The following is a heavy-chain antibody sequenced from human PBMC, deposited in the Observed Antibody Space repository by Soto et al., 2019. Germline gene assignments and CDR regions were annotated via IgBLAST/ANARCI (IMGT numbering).Heavy chain of an antibody. V-gene: IGHV4-34*01. J-gene: IGHJ4*02. CDR3: ARSRRRYCTNGVCYGGFDY. CDR1: GGSFSGYY. Sequence: SETLSLTCAVYGGSFSGYYWSWIRQPPGKGLEWIGEINHSGSTNYNPSLKSRVTISVDTSKNQFSLKLSSVTAADTAVYYCARSRRRYCTNGVCYGGFDYWGQGTLVTVSS. CDR2: INHSGST. D-gene: IGHD2-8*01.